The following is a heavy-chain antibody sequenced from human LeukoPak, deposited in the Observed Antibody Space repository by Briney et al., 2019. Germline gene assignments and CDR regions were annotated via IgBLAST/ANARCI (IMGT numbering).Heavy chain of an antibody. J-gene: IGHJ4*02. Sequence: SETLSLTCTVYGGSISSYYWSWIRQPPGKGLEWIGYIYYSGSTNYNPSLKSRVTISVDTSKNQFSLKLSSVTAADTAVYYCARGGSGSPLDYWGQGTLVTASS. CDR3: ARGGSGSPLDY. V-gene: IGHV4-59*01. CDR1: GGSISSYY. CDR2: IYYSGST. D-gene: IGHD3-10*01.